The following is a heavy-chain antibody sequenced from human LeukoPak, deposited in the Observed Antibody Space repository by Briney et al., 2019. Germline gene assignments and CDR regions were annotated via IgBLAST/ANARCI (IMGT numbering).Heavy chain of an antibody. Sequence: SQTLSHTCTVSGGSISSGGYYWSWIRQPPGKGLEWIGYIYHSGSTYYNPSLKSRVTISVDRSKNQFSLKLSSVTAADTAVYYCARVNQLQLYYFDYWGQGTLVTVSS. CDR2: IYHSGST. V-gene: IGHV4-30-2*01. CDR1: GGSISSGGYY. J-gene: IGHJ4*02. CDR3: ARVNQLQLYYFDY. D-gene: IGHD2-2*01.